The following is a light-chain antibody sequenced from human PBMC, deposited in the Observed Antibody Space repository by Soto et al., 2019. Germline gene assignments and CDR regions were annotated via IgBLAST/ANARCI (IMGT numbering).Light chain of an antibody. CDR3: QSYDIHLSGSLV. J-gene: IGLJ2*01. V-gene: IGLV3-21*02. CDR1: NIGSKS. CDR2: DDT. Sequence: SYELTQPPSVSVAPGQTARITCGGANIGSKSVHWYQQRPGQAPFLVVYDDTDRPSGIPERFSGSKSGTSASLAITGLQAEDEADYYCQSYDIHLSGSLVFGGGTKLTVL.